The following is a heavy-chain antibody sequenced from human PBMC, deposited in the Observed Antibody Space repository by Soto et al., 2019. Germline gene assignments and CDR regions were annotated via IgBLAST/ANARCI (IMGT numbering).Heavy chain of an antibody. CDR2: MNPNTGNS. J-gene: IGHJ4*02. CDR3: ARRAETNGWNGFGADKYYFDF. CDR1: GYTFTSYD. D-gene: IGHD1-1*01. V-gene: IGHV1-8*01. Sequence: ASVQVSCKASGYTFTSYDIYWVRQATGQGLEWMGWMNPNTGNSGYAQKFQGRVTMTSDTSISTAHMELSSLRSEDTAVYYCARRAETNGWNGFGADKYYFDFWGQGTLVTVSS.